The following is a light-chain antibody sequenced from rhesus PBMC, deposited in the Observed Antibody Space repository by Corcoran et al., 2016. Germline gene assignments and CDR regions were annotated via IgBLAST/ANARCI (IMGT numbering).Light chain of an antibody. Sequence: DIQMTQSPSSLSASVGDRVTITCRASQGIDTYLNWYQQKPWEAPKRLIYAASNLESGVPSRFSGSGSRTDFTLTISSLQPEDFATYYCLQYNSDPFTFGPGTTLDIK. CDR1: QGIDTY. V-gene: IGKV1-43*02. J-gene: IGKJ3*01. CDR2: AAS. CDR3: LQYNSDPFT.